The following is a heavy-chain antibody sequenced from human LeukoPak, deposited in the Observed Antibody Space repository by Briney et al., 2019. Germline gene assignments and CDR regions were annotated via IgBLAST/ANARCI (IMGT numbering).Heavy chain of an antibody. Sequence: GGSLRLSCAASGFTFSKAWMSWVRQAPGKGLEWVGRIKSKTHGGTTDYAAPLKGRFPISRDNAKSTLYLQMNRLRVEDPGVFFCARVVGTVPFFDSRGQGTLVTVSS. D-gene: IGHD4-17*01. CDR2: IKSKTHGGTT. CDR1: GFTFSKAW. CDR3: ARVVGTVPFFDS. V-gene: IGHV3-15*05. J-gene: IGHJ4*02.